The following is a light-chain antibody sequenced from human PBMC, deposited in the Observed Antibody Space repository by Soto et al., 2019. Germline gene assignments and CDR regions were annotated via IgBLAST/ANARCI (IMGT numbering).Light chain of an antibody. J-gene: IGKJ4*01. Sequence: DIILTQSPAIVSVSPGERATLSCRASQSVSSYLAWYQQKPGQAPRLLIYDASNRASGIPARFSGSGSGTDFTLTISSLEPEDFAVYYCQQRSNWLTFGGGTKVEIK. CDR1: QSVSSY. V-gene: IGKV3-11*01. CDR2: DAS. CDR3: QQRSNWLT.